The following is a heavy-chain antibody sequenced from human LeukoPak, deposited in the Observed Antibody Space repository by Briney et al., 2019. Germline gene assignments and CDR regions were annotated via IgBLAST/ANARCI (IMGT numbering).Heavy chain of an antibody. D-gene: IGHD3-3*01. V-gene: IGHV4-61*02. J-gene: IGHJ6*02. CDR2: IYTSGST. Sequence: SQTLSLTCTVSGGSISSGSYYWSWIRQPAGKGLEWIGRIYTSGSTNYNPSLKSRVTISVDTSKNQVSRKLSPETAADTAVHYCARDSYDFWSGSYYYYGMDVWGQGTTVTVSS. CDR1: GGSISSGSYY. CDR3: ARDSYDFWSGSYYYYGMDV.